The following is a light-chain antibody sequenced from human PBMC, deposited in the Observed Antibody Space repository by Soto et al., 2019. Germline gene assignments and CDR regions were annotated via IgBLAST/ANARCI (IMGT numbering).Light chain of an antibody. CDR2: DAS. CDR3: QQYGSHWET. Sequence: DIQMTQSPSTLSASVGDTVTITCRASQSVGTWLAWYQQKPGKAPKVLIYDASSLESGVPSRFSGSRSGTEFSLTITSLQPDDFATYYCQQYGSHWETFGQGTKVDIK. CDR1: QSVGTW. V-gene: IGKV1-5*01. J-gene: IGKJ1*01.